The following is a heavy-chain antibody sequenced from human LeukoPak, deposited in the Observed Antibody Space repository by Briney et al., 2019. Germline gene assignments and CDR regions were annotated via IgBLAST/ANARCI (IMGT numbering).Heavy chain of an antibody. Sequence: MAGGSLRLSCAASGFTFSSYSMNWVRQAPGKGLEWVSSISTGSSFIYYADSVKGRFTISRDIAKNSLYQQMNSLRAEDTAVYYCARTDYYDKSIDYWGQGTLVTVSS. V-gene: IGHV3-21*01. CDR1: GFTFSSYS. D-gene: IGHD3-22*01. J-gene: IGHJ4*02. CDR3: ARTDYYDKSIDY. CDR2: ISTGSSFI.